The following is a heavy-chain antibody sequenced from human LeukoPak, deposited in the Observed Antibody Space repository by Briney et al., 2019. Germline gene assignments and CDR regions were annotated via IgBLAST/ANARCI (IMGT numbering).Heavy chain of an antibody. J-gene: IGHJ4*02. Sequence: PSETLSLTCAVSSGSITNYYWSWFRQPPGKGLEWIGYIYYSGSTNYNPSLKSRVTISVDTSKNQFSLKLSSVTAADTAVYYCARETRRISANYFDYWGQGTLVTVSS. V-gene: IGHV4-59*01. CDR3: ARETRRISANYFDY. D-gene: IGHD6-25*01. CDR1: SGSITNYY. CDR2: IYYSGST.